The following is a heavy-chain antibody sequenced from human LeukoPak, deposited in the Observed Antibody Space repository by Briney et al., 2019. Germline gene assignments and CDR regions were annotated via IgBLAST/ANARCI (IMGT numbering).Heavy chain of an antibody. CDR2: ISGSGGST. CDR3: AKSQDGGRLFHFDY. Sequence: GGSLRLSCAASGFTFSSCAMRWVRQAPGRGLEWVSVISGSGGSTYSADSVKGRFTISRDNSKNTLYLQMNSLRAEDTAVYFCAKSQDGGRLFHFDYWGQGTLVTVSS. D-gene: IGHD1-26*01. J-gene: IGHJ4*02. V-gene: IGHV3-23*01. CDR1: GFTFSSCA.